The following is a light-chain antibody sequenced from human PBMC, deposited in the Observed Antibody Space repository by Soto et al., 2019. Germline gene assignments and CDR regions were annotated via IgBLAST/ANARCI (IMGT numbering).Light chain of an antibody. V-gene: IGKV1-5*03. Sequence: DIQMTQSPTTLSASVGDIVTITCRASHNIIKWLAWYQQKPGKAPKLLIYEASSLQTGVPSRFSGSGSGTEFTLTISSLQPDDSATYYCQQYNTFLTFGGGTKVEIK. CDR2: EAS. CDR1: HNIIKW. J-gene: IGKJ4*01. CDR3: QQYNTFLT.